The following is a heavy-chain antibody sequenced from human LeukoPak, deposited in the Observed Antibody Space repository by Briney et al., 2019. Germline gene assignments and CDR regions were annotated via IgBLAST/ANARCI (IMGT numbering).Heavy chain of an antibody. D-gene: IGHD5-24*01. CDR1: GGTFNTSG. J-gene: IGHJ4*02. CDR3: ATWNGWLQILDY. V-gene: IGHV1-69*01. Sequence: VKVSCKTSGGTFNTSGVTWVRQAPGQGLEWMGGIIPLFGTAHYAQKFQGRISITAAESKSTVYMELRSLRSDDTAVYYCATWNGWLQILDYWGQGTLVTVSS. CDR2: IIPLFGTA.